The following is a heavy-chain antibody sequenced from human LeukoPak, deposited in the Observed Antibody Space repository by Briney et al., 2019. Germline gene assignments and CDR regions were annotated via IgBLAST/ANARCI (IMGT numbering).Heavy chain of an antibody. V-gene: IGHV4-34*01. J-gene: IGHJ2*01. Sequence: SETLSLTCAVYGGSFSGYYWSWIRQPPGKGLEWIGEINHSGSTNYNPSLKSRGTISVDTSKNQFSLKLSSVTAADTAVYYCARGSSSGWYGYFDLWGRGTLVTVSS. CDR3: ARGSSSGWYGYFDL. CDR1: GGSFSGYY. D-gene: IGHD6-19*01. CDR2: INHSGST.